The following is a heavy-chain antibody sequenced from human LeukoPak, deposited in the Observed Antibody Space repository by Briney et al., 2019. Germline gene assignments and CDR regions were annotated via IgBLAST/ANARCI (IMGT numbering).Heavy chain of an antibody. J-gene: IGHJ6*03. CDR1: GVFISNYY. CDR2: IFNTGST. CDR3: ARQCRFYYMDV. V-gene: IGHV4-59*08. Sequence: PSETLSLTCKVSGVFISNYYWTCIRQPPGKALEWIGYIFNTGSTNYNPSLKSRATISLDTSQNQVSLELKSVTVADTAVYYCARQCRFYYMDVWGRGTTVTVSS.